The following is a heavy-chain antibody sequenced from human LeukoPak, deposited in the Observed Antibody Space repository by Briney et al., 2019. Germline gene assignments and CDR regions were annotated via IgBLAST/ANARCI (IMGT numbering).Heavy chain of an antibody. V-gene: IGHV3-30*18. CDR1: GFTFSSYG. CDR2: IPYDGSNK. Sequence: GSLSLSCAASGFTFSSYGMHWVRQPPAKGLEWVPVIPYDGSNKYYADSVKGRFTISRDNSKNTLYLQMNSLRAEDTAVYYCAKDRYYDSSGYLWYFDYWGQGTLVTVSS. J-gene: IGHJ4*02. D-gene: IGHD3-22*01. CDR3: AKDRYYDSSGYLWYFDY.